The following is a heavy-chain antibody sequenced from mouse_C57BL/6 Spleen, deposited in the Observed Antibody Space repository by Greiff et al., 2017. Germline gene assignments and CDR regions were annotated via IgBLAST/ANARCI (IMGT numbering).Heavy chain of an antibody. D-gene: IGHD2-3*01. J-gene: IGHJ2*01. V-gene: IGHV1-81*01. CDR1: GYTFTSYG. CDR2: IYPRSGNT. Sequence: VQLQQSGAELARPGASVKLSCKASGYTFTSYGISWVKQRTGQGLEWIGEIYPRSGNTYYNEKFKGKATLTADKSSSTAYMELRSLTSEDSAVYFCARKEYDGYYFDYWGQGTTLTVSS. CDR3: ARKEYDGYYFDY.